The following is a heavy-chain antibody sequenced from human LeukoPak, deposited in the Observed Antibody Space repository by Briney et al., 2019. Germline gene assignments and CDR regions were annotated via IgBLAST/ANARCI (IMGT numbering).Heavy chain of an antibody. J-gene: IGHJ3*02. CDR2: ISDSGDNT. V-gene: IGHV3-23*01. D-gene: IGHD4-11*01. Sequence: GESLRLSCAASGFTFSNYAMSWVRQAPGKGLEWVSAISDSGDNTYYTDSVKGRFTISRDNSKNTLRLQMNSLRAGGTAVYYCAKALYRNTVTCYAFDIWGHGTMVTVSS. CDR3: AKALYRNTVTCYAFDI. CDR1: GFTFSNYA.